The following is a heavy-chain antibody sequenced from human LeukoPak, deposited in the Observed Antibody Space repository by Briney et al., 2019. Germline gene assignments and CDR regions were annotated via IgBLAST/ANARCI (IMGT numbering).Heavy chain of an antibody. CDR2: IGTAGDT. CDR3: ARVAKERVGGVYYFDY. V-gene: IGHV3-13*01. J-gene: IGHJ4*02. D-gene: IGHD1-1*01. CDR1: AFTFSDYD. Sequence: GGSLRLSCAASAFTFSDYDMHWVRQAKGKGMEWVSAIGTAGDTYYTGSVKGRFTISRENAKNSLYLQMNSLRAGDTAVYYCARVAKERVGGVYYFDYWGQGTLVTVSS.